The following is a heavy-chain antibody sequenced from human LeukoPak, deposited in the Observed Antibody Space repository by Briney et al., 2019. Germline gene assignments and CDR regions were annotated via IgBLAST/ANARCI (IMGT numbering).Heavy chain of an antibody. Sequence: PGGSLTLSSAASGFTFSSYWMHWVRQVPGKGLVWVSRINTDGNSTRYADSVKGRFTISRDNAKNTLYLQMNSLRAEDTAVYYCARVRLGEFKGFAPWGRETLVTVSS. CDR2: INTDGNST. J-gene: IGHJ5*02. CDR1: GFTFSSYW. D-gene: IGHD3-10*01. V-gene: IGHV3-74*01. CDR3: ARVRLGEFKGFAP.